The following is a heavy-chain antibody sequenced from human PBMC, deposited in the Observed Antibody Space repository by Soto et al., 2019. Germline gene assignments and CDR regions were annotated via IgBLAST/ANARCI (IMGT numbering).Heavy chain of an antibody. V-gene: IGHV3-21*01. CDR2: ISSSSSYI. J-gene: IGHJ6*02. CDR3: ARGRAWGYYYYYGMDV. D-gene: IGHD1-26*01. Sequence: EVQLVESGGGLVQPGGSLRLSCAASGFTFSSYSMNWVRQAPGKGLEWVSSISSSSSYIYYADSVKGRFTISRDNAKNSLYLQMNSLRAEDTAVYYCARGRAWGYYYYYGMDVWGQGTTVTVSS. CDR1: GFTFSSYS.